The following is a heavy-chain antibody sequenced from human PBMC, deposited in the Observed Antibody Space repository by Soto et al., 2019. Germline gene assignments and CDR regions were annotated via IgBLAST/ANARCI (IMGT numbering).Heavy chain of an antibody. D-gene: IGHD3-10*01. J-gene: IGHJ4*01. CDR3: ARHHFGSSSDY. CDR2: ISYDGSNK. CDR1: GFTFSSYA. Sequence: GGSLRLSCAASGFTFSSYAMHWVRQAPGKGLEWVAVISYDGSNKYYADSVKGRFTISRDNSKNTLYLQMNSLRAEDTAVYYCARHHFGSSSDYRGHGTLVTVSS. V-gene: IGHV3-30-3*01.